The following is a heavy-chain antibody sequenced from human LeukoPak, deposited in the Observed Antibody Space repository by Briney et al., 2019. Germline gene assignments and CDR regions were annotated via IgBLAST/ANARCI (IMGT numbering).Heavy chain of an antibody. D-gene: IGHD5-24*01. CDR2: ISHDGRTK. CDR3: ARPSPPGDGYNPPDH. CDR1: GFNFDNFA. Sequence: PGKSLTPSCVVSGFNFDNFAMHWVRQPLGKGLEWVAVISHDGRTKYYADSMKGRITISRDNSKNTLFLQMNNLRSEDTAVYFCARPSPPGDGYNPPDHWGQGTLVTASS. J-gene: IGHJ4*02. V-gene: IGHV3-30*04.